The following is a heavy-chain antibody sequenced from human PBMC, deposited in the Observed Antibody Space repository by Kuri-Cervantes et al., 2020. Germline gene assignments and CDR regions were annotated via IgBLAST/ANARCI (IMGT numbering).Heavy chain of an antibody. J-gene: IGHJ3*02. D-gene: IGHD3-16*02. CDR1: GFTFTNAW. CDR2: ISGRDSTI. V-gene: IGHV3-11*01. CDR3: ARVRDRMIMFGGVIVIGDAFDI. Sequence: GGSLRLSCAASGFTFTNAWMSWVRQAPGKGLEWVSYISGRDSTIHYADSVKGRFTVSRDNAKNSLYLQMNSLRAEDTALYYCARVRDRMIMFGGVIVIGDAFDIWGQGTMVTVSS.